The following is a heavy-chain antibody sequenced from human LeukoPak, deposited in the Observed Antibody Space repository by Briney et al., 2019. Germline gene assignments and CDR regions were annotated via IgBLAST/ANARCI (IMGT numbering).Heavy chain of an antibody. CDR2: ISGSGGST. D-gene: IGHD3-22*01. J-gene: IGHJ4*02. CDR3: AKDQTPYYYDSSGSHFYHY. CDR1: GFTFSSYA. V-gene: IGHV3-23*01. Sequence: GGSLRLSCAASGFTFSSYAMGWVRQAPGKGLEWVSAISGSGGSTYYADSVRGRFTISRDNSKNTLYLQMNSLRAEDTAVYYCAKDQTPYYYDSSGSHFYHYWGQGTLVTVSS.